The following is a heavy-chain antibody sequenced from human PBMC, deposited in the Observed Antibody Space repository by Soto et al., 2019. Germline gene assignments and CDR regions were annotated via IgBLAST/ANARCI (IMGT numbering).Heavy chain of an antibody. J-gene: IGHJ4*02. V-gene: IGHV4-59*01. CDR3: AREGNLGRWIQPLDS. CDR2: IHYNGNT. Sequence: QVPLQVSGPGLVKPSETLSLTCTVSGDSISSYSWSWIRQPPGKGLEWIGNIHYNGNTKYSPSLKSRVPXSLXXSXHHFSLKLISVTTADTAVYFCAREGNLGRWIQPLDSWGQGTLVTVSS. D-gene: IGHD2-2*03. CDR1: GDSISSYS.